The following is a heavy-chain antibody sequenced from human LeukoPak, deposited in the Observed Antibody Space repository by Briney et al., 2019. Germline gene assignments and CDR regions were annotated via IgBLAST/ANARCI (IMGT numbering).Heavy chain of an antibody. Sequence: PSETLSLTCTVSGGSISSSSYYWGWIRQPPGKGLEWIGSIYYSGSTYYNPSLKSRVTISVDTSKNQFSLKLSSVTAADTAVYYCARLGRLASDNHFDFWGQGILVTVSS. CDR2: IYYSGST. V-gene: IGHV4-39*01. CDR1: GGSISSSSYY. CDR3: ARLGRLASDNHFDF. D-gene: IGHD1-1*01. J-gene: IGHJ4*02.